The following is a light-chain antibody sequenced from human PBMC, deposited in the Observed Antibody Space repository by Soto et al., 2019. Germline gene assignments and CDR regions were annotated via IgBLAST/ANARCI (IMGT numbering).Light chain of an antibody. Sequence: EIVLTQSPGTLSLSPGERATISCRASQGVASSYLAWYQQKLGQAPRLLIYHASSRATGIPDRFSGSGSGTDFTLTITRLEPEDFAVYFCQQYGSSPQTFGQGTKVDIK. V-gene: IGKV3-20*01. CDR1: QGVASSY. CDR3: QQYGSSPQT. CDR2: HAS. J-gene: IGKJ1*01.